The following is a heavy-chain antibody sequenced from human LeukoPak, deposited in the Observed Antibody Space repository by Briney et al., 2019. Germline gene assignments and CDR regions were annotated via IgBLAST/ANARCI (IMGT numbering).Heavy chain of an antibody. CDR3: AVELVVPTGDAFDI. Sequence: SETLSLTCTVSGDSISSGSYYWSWIRQPAGKGLEWIGRIYTSGSTNYNPSLKSRVTMSVDTSKNQFSLKLSSVTAADTAVYYCAVELVVPTGDAFDIWGQGTMVTVSS. V-gene: IGHV4-61*02. D-gene: IGHD2-21*01. CDR2: IYTSGST. J-gene: IGHJ3*02. CDR1: GDSISSGSYY.